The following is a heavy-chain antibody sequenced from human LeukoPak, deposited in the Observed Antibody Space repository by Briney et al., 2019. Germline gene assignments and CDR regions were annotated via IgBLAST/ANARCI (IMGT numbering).Heavy chain of an antibody. J-gene: IGHJ6*03. V-gene: IGHV4-59*12. CDR1: GGSISSYY. D-gene: IGHD6-19*01. Sequence: NPSETLSLTCTVSGGSISSYYWSWIRQPPGKGLEWIGYIYYSGSTNYNPSLKSRVTISVDTSKNQFSLRLSSVTAAGTAVYYCARDRVAGQYYYYYMDVWGKGTTVTVSS. CDR2: IYYSGST. CDR3: ARDRVAGQYYYYYMDV.